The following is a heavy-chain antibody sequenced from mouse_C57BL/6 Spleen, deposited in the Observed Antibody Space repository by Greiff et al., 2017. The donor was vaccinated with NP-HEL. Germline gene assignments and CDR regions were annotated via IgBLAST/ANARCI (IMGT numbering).Heavy chain of an antibody. CDR2: INPNNGGT. D-gene: IGHD1-1*01. Sequence: VQLQQSGPELVKPGASVKISCKASGYTFTDYNMDWVKQSHGKSLEWIGDINPNNGGTIYNQKFKGKATLTVDKSSSTAYMELRSLTSEDTAVYYCEREGIVAKNWYFDVWGTGTTVTVSS. J-gene: IGHJ1*03. V-gene: IGHV1-18*01. CDR1: GYTFTDYN. CDR3: EREGIVAKNWYFDV.